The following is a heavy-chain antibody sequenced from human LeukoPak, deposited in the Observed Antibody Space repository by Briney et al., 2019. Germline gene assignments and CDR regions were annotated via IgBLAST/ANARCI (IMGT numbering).Heavy chain of an antibody. CDR2: IRYDGSNK. CDR1: GFTFSSYG. CDR3: AKDNGGSNSSPSHP. Sequence: GGSLRLSCAASGFTFSSYGMHWVRQAPGKGLEWVAFIRYDGSNKYYGDSVKGRFTISRDNSKNTLYLQMNSLRAEDTAVYYCAKDNGGSNSSPSHPWGQGTLVTVSS. V-gene: IGHV3-30*02. D-gene: IGHD6-6*01. J-gene: IGHJ5*02.